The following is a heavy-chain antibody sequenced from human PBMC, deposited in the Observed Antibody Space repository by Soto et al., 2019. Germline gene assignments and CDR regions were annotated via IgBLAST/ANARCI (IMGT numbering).Heavy chain of an antibody. CDR1: GVTFSRYW. D-gene: IGHD3-9*01. Sequence: PGGSRRLSCAASGVTFSRYWMHGVRQAPGKGLVWVSRINSDGSSTSYADSVKGRFTISRDNAKNTLYLQMNSLRAEDTAVYYCARGNYDILTDAFDIWGQGTMVTVSS. CDR2: INSDGSST. CDR3: ARGNYDILTDAFDI. J-gene: IGHJ3*02. V-gene: IGHV3-74*01.